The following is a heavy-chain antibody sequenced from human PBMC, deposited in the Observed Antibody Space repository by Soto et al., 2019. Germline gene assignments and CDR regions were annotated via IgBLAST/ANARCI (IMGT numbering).Heavy chain of an antibody. CDR1: GFTFSDYA. Sequence: LRLSCAASGFTFSDYAIHWVRQAPGKGLEWVAVVSYDGSKKYYADSVKGRFTISRDNSKNTLYLQINSLRAEDTAVYFCAREPDCRSSNGSQTYGID. CDR2: VSYDGSKK. V-gene: IGHV3-30-3*01. J-gene: IGHJ6*01. CDR3: AREPDCRSSNGSQTYGID. D-gene: IGHD2-2*01.